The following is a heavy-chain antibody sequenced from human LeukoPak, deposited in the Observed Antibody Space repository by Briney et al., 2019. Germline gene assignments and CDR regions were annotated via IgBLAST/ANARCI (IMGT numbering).Heavy chain of an antibody. J-gene: IGHJ4*02. CDR1: GGSITSYY. V-gene: IGHV4-59*08. D-gene: IGHD1-26*01. CDR2: IYYSGNT. CDR3: ARHSKTYYDFDF. Sequence: SETLSLTCTVSGGSITSYYWSWIRQPPGRGLEWIGYIYYSGNTNYNPSLKSRVTISVDTSKNQFSLILTSVTAADTAVYYCARHSKTYYDFDFWGQGTLVTVSS.